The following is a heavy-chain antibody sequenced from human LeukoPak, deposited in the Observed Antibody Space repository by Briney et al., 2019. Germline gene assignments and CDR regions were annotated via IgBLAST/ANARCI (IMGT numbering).Heavy chain of an antibody. CDR3: ATGRYCSRTSCYIHAFDI. CDR1: GYTFTSYD. D-gene: IGHD2-2*02. CDR2: ISTYNGNT. V-gene: IGHV1-18*01. J-gene: IGHJ3*02. Sequence: ASVKVSCKGSGYTFTSYDINWVRQAPGQGLEWMGWISTYNGNTNYAQKLQDRVTMTTDTSTSTAYMELRSLRYDDTAVYYCATGRYCSRTSCYIHAFDIWGQATMVTVSS.